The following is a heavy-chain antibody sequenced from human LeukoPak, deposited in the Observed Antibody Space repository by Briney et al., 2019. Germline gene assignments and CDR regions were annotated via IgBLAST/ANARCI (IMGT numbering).Heavy chain of an antibody. CDR3: ARQYSSSWSARDAFDI. Sequence: SETLSLTCTVSGGSISSGDYYWSWIRQPPGKGLEWIGYIYYSGSTNYNPSLKSRVTISVDTSKNQFSLKLSSVTAADTAVYYCARQYSSSWSARDAFDIWGQGTMVTVSS. V-gene: IGHV4-30-4*01. D-gene: IGHD6-13*01. CDR1: GGSISSGDYY. J-gene: IGHJ3*02. CDR2: IYYSGST.